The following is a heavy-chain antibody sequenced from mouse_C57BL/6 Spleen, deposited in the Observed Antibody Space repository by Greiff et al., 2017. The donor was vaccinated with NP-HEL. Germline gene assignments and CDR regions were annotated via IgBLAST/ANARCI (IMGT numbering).Heavy chain of an antibody. J-gene: IGHJ2*01. D-gene: IGHD3-2*01. Sequence: DVKLVESGGDLVKPGGSLKLSCAASGFTFSSYGMSWVRQTPDKRLEWVATISSGGSYTYYPDSVKGRFTISRDNAKNTLYLQMSSLKSEDTAMYYCAVDSPFDYWGQGTTLTVSS. CDR1: GFTFSSYG. CDR3: AVDSPFDY. V-gene: IGHV5-6*02. CDR2: ISSGGSYT.